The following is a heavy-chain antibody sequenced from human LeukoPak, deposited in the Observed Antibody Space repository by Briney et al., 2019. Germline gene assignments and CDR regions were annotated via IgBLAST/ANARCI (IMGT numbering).Heavy chain of an antibody. J-gene: IGHJ4*02. CDR2: INHSGST. CDR3: ARQGAAAGTYSGLNRRRAVDY. Sequence: SETLSLTCAVYSGSFSGYYWSWIRQPPGKGLEWIGEINHSGSTNYNPSLKSRITISVDTSKNQFSLKLSSVTAADTAVYYCARQGAAAGTYSGLNRRRAVDYWGQGTLVTVSS. CDR1: SGSFSGYY. V-gene: IGHV4-34*01. D-gene: IGHD6-13*01.